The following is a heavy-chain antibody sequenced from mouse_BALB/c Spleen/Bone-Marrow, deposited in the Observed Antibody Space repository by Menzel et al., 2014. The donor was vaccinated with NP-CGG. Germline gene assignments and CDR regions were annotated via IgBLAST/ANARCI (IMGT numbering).Heavy chain of an antibody. V-gene: IGHV1-14*01. CDR3: AREGMSTGDY. D-gene: IGHD2-4*01. CDR1: GYTFTSYV. Sequence: QLQESGPELVKPGASVKMSCKASGYTFTSYVLXWVKQTPGQXXEWIGYIYPYNDVTKYNEKFKAKATLTSDKSSSTAYMELSSLTSEDSAVYYCAREGMSTGDYWGQGTTLTVSS. CDR2: IYPYNDVT. J-gene: IGHJ2*01.